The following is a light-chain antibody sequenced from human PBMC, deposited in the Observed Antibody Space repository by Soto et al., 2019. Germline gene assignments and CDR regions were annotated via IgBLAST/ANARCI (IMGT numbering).Light chain of an antibody. J-gene: IGKJ3*01. CDR3: QQSYGTLFT. V-gene: IGKV1-39*01. CDR1: QGISSS. Sequence: IQLTQSPSSLSASVGDRVTITCRASQGISSSLAWYLQKPGKAPRLLIYAASTLQSGVPSRFSGSGSGTDFTLTISSLQPEDIATYYCQQSYGTLFTFGPGTKVDIK. CDR2: AAS.